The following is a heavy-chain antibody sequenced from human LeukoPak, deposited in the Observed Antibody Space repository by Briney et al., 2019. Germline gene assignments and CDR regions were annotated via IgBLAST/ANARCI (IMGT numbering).Heavy chain of an antibody. J-gene: IGHJ3*02. CDR2: IYYSGST. V-gene: IGHV4-39*07. Sequence: PSETLSLTCTVSGGSISSSSYYWGWIRQPPGKGLEWIGTIYYSGSTYYNPSLKSRVTISVDTSKNRFSLKLSSVTAADTAVYYCAREGSAFDIWGQGTMVTVSS. CDR3: AREGSAFDI. CDR1: GGSISSSSYY.